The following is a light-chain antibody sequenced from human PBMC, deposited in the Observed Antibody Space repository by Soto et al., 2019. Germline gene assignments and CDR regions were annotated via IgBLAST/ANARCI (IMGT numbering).Light chain of an antibody. J-gene: IGLJ2*01. CDR3: NSYTSSSTLV. Sequence: QSALTQPASVSGSPGQSITISCTGTSSDVGGYNFVSWYQQHPGKAPKLMLYNVYDRPSGISHRFSGSRSGNTACLTISGLQAEDEAHYYCNSYTSSSTLVFGGGTKVTVL. CDR2: NVY. CDR1: SSDVGGYNF. V-gene: IGLV2-14*03.